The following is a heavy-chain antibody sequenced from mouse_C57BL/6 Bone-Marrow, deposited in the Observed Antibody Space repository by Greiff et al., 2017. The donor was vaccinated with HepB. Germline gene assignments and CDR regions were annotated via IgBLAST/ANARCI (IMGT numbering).Heavy chain of an antibody. Sequence: EVKLMESGEGLVKPGGSLKLSCAASGFTFSSYAMSWVRQTPEKRLEWVAYISSGGDYIYYADTVKGRFTISRDNAMNTLYLQMSRLKSEDTAMYYCTIDRALYDGYRYAMDYWGQGTSVTVSS. CDR1: GFTFSSYA. CDR3: TIDRALYDGYRYAMDY. D-gene: IGHD2-3*01. J-gene: IGHJ4*01. CDR2: ISSGGDYI. V-gene: IGHV5-9-1*02.